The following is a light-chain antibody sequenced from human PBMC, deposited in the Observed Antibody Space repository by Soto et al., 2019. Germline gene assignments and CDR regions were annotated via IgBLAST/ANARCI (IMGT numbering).Light chain of an antibody. J-gene: IGLJ2*01. V-gene: IGLV2-8*01. CDR3: SSYAASKNLV. CDR1: SSDVGGYSY. Sequence: QSVLTQPPSASGSPGQSVTISCTGTSSDVGGYSYVSWYQQHPGKAPKLMIYEVNNRPSGVPDRFSGSKSGNTASLTVSGLQAEDEADYYCSSYAASKNLVFGGGTKVTVL. CDR2: EVN.